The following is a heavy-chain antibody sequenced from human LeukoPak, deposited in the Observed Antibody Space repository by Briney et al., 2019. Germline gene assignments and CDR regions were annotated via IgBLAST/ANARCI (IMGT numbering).Heavy chain of an antibody. CDR3: AKETISGVVVPRCDY. CDR1: GFTFSSCA. V-gene: IGHV3-23*01. D-gene: IGHD3-3*01. CDR2: ISRSGKNT. Sequence: PGGSLRLSCVASGFTFSSCAMSWVRQAPGKGLEWVSAISRSGKNTYYEDSVKGRFTISRDNSENTLYLQMGSLGAEDTAVYYCAKETISGVVVPRCDYWGQGTLVTVSS. J-gene: IGHJ4*02.